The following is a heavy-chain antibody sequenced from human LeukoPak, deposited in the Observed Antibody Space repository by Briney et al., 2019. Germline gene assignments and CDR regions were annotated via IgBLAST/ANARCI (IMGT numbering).Heavy chain of an antibody. D-gene: IGHD3-22*01. Sequence: ASVKVSCKASGYTFTSYGISWVRQAPGQGLEWMGWISAYNGNTNYAQKFQGRVTITADKSTSTAYMELSSLRSEDTAVYYCATIMGGNYYDSSGYSYWGQGTLVTVSS. CDR1: GYTFTSYG. V-gene: IGHV1-18*01. CDR2: ISAYNGNT. J-gene: IGHJ4*02. CDR3: ATIMGGNYYDSSGYSY.